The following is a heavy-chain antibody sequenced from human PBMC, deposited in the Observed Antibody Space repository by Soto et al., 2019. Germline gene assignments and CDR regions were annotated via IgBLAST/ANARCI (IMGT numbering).Heavy chain of an antibody. V-gene: IGHV3-23*01. CDR3: AKRTVGWYFDL. CDR2: ISGSGGST. Sequence: EVQLLESGGGLVQPGGSLRLSCAASGFTFTSNAWNWVGKPPGKGLEWVSVISGSGGSTYYADAVKGRFTISRDNSKNTLYLQMNSLRAEDTAVYYCAKRTVGWYFDLWGRGTLVTVSS. D-gene: IGHD4-17*01. J-gene: IGHJ2*01. CDR1: GFTFTSNA.